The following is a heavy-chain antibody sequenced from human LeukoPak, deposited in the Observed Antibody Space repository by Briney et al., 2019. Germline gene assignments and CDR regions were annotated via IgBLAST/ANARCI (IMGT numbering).Heavy chain of an antibody. J-gene: IGHJ5*02. CDR1: GYTFTSYD. CDR2: MNPNSGNT. D-gene: IGHD1-26*01. CDR3: ARKRFSGSVYNWFDP. V-gene: IGHV1-8*01. Sequence: ASVKVSCKASGYTFTSYDISWVRQATGQGLEWMGWMNPNSGNTGYAQKFQGRVTMTRNTSISTAYMELSSLRSEDTAVYYCARKRFSGSVYNWFDPWGQGTLVTVSS.